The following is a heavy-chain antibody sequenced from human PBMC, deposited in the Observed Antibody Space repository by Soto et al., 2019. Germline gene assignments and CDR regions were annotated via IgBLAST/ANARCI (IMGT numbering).Heavy chain of an antibody. V-gene: IGHV1-58*02. CDR2: IVVGSGNT. CDR3: AAGRDILTGSIDY. D-gene: IGHD3-9*01. J-gene: IGHJ4*02. CDR1: GFTFTSSA. Sequence: GASVKVSCKASGFTFTSSAMQWVRQARGQRLEWIGWIVVGSGNTNYAQKFQERVTITRDMSTSTAYMELSSLRSEDTAVYYCAAGRDILTGSIDYWGQGTLVTVSS.